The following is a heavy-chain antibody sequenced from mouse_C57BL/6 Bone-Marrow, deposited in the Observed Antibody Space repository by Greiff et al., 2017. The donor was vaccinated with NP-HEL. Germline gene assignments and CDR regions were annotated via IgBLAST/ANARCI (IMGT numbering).Heavy chain of an antibody. CDR1: GYTFTSYW. Sequence: QVQLQQPGAELVRPGTSVKLSCKASGYTFTSYWMHWVKQRPGQGLEWIGVIDPSDSYTNYNQKFKGKATLTVDTSSSTAYMQLSSLTSEDSAVDYCARYGAYWGQGTLVTVSA. D-gene: IGHD1-1*01. CDR3: ARYGAY. V-gene: IGHV1-59*01. J-gene: IGHJ3*01. CDR2: IDPSDSYT.